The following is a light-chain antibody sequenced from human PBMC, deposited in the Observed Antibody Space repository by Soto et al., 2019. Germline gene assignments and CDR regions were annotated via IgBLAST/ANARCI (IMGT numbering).Light chain of an antibody. J-gene: IGLJ2*01. CDR2: DDR. V-gene: IGLV3-21*02. CDR3: QEWDSTLDQWI. CDR1: NIGSKS. Sequence: SYELTQPPSVSVAPGQTATITCGGGNIGSKSVNWYQQRPGQAPVLVVYDDRDRPSGIPDRFYGSNSGNTATLTISRVEVGDEADYHRQEWDSTLDQWIFGGGTKLTVL.